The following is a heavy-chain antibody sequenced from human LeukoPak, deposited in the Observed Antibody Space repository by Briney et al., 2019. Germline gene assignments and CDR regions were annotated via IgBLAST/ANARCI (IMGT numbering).Heavy chain of an antibody. Sequence: GGSLRLSCAASGFTFSSYAMSWVRQAPGKGLEWVSAISGSGGSTYYADSVKGRFTISRDNSKNTLYLQMNSLRAEDTAVYYCAKGGYCSSTSCYPYYYMDVWGKGTTVTVSS. D-gene: IGHD2-2*01. CDR1: GFTFSSYA. CDR3: AKGGYCSSTSCYPYYYMDV. CDR2: ISGSGGST. J-gene: IGHJ6*03. V-gene: IGHV3-23*01.